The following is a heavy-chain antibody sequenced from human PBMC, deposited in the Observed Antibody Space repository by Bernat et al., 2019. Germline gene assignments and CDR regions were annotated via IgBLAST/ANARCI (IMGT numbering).Heavy chain of an antibody. D-gene: IGHD3-9*01. CDR2: ISYDGSNK. J-gene: IGHJ5*02. Sequence: QVQLVESGGGVVQPGRSLRLSCAASGFTFSSYAMHWVRQAPGKGLEWVAVISYDGSNKYYADSVEGRFTISRDNSKNTLYLQMNSLRAEDTAVYYCARDPSGGYFDWLLSWGQGTLVTVSS. CDR1: GFTFSSYA. CDR3: ARDPSGGYFDWLLS. V-gene: IGHV3-30-3*01.